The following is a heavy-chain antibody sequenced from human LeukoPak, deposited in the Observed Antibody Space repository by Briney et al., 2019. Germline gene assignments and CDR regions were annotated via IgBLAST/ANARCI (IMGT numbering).Heavy chain of an antibody. J-gene: IGHJ4*02. CDR1: GGSISSSSYY. V-gene: IGHV4-39*07. CDR3: ARVDIVVVPSAKFDY. Sequence: PSETLSLTCTVSGGSISSSSYYWGWIRQPPGKGLERIGSIYYSGNTYYNPSLKSRVTISVDTSKNQFSLKLSSVTAADTAVYYCARVDIVVVPSAKFDYWGQGTLVTVSS. D-gene: IGHD2-2*03. CDR2: IYYSGNT.